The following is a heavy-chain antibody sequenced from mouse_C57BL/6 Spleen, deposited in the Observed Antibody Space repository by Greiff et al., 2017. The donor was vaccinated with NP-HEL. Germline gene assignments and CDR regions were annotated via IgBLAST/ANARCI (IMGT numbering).Heavy chain of an antibody. CDR1: GYTFTSYT. CDR2: INPSSGYT. D-gene: IGHD2-3*01. J-gene: IGHJ3*01. V-gene: IGHV1-4*01. Sequence: VMLVESGAELARPGASVKMSCKASGYTFTSYTMHWVKQRPGQGLEWIGYINPSSGYTKYNQKFKDKATLTADKSSSTAYMQLSSLTSEDSAVYYCARSYDGYFFAYWGQGTLVTVSA. CDR3: ARSYDGYFFAY.